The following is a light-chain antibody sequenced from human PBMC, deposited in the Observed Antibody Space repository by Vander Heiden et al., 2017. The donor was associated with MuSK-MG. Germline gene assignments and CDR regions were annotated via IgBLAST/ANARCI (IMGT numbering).Light chain of an antibody. CDR3: QKYNSAPWT. Sequence: DIQMAQSPSSLSASVGDRVTITCRASQDISNYLAWYQQRPGKVPKLLIYAASTLQSGVPSRFSGSGSGTDFTLTINSLQSEDVATYYCQKYNSAPWTFAQGTKVEIK. CDR2: AAS. J-gene: IGKJ1*01. V-gene: IGKV1-27*01. CDR1: QDISNY.